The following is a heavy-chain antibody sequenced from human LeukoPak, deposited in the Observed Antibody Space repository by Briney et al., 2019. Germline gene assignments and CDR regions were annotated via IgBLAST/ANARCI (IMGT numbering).Heavy chain of an antibody. D-gene: IGHD4-11*01. CDR2: IWNDGSNK. CDR1: GFTFSHYG. CDR3: AKDAQRGFDYSNSLEY. J-gene: IGHJ4*02. Sequence: PGGSLRLSCAASGFTFSHYGMHWVRQAPGRGLEWVAVIWNDGSNKYYADSVKGRFTISRDNSQNTVDLHMNSLRAEHTAVYYCAKDAQRGFDYSNSLEYWGQGTLVTVSS. V-gene: IGHV3-33*06.